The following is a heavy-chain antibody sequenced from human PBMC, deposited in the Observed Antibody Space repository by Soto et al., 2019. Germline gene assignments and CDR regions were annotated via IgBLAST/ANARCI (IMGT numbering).Heavy chain of an antibody. CDR3: ARLVYDTRLNYMYFDF. D-gene: IGHD3-10*01. V-gene: IGHV4-4*02. CDR2: SFHDGTA. Sequence: SETLSLTCAVSGVSISSGNWWTWVRQTPQRGLEYIGESFHDGTANYYPSFERRVAISVDTSKNQFSLKLTSVTAADTAIYFCARLVYDTRLNYMYFDFWGQGALVTVSS. CDR1: GVSISSGNW. J-gene: IGHJ4*02.